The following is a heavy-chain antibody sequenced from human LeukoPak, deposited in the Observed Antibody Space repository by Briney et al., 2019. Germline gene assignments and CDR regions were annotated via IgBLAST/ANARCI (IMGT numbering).Heavy chain of an antibody. CDR3: ARFISYGHNYFDY. D-gene: IGHD4-17*01. J-gene: IGHJ4*02. V-gene: IGHV3-48*01. Sequence: GGSLRLSCAASGFTFSSYSMNWVRQAPGKGLEWVSYISSSSSTIYYADSVKGRFTISRDNAKNSLYLQMNSLRAEDTAVYYCARFISYGHNYFDYWGQGTLVTVSS. CDR1: GFTFSSYS. CDR2: ISSSSSTI.